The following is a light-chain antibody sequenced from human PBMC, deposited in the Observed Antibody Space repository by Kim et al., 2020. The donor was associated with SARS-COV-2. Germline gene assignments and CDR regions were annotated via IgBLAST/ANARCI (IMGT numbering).Light chain of an antibody. V-gene: IGLV3-9*01. CDR2: RDS. CDR1: NIGSKN. J-gene: IGLJ3*02. CDR3: QVWDSSTAWV. Sequence: VALGKTARITCGGNNIGSKNVHGYQQKPGQAPVLVIYRDSNRPSGIPERFSGSNSGNTATLTISRAQAGDEADYYCQVWDSSTAWVFGGGTKLTVL.